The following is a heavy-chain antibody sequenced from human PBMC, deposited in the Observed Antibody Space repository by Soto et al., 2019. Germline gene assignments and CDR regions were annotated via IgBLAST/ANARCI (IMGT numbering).Heavy chain of an antibody. V-gene: IGHV1-8*01. CDR1: GYSFTKND. CDR2: MNPVSGDT. J-gene: IGHJ5*02. Sequence: GASVRVSCKASGYSFTKNDVSWVRQAIGQGLEWMGWMNPVSGDTGYAQKFQGRVTMTRDISIATAYMELSSLRSDDTAIYYCARMEPFGSLNWFDPWGQGTLVTVSS. D-gene: IGHD3-10*01. CDR3: ARMEPFGSLNWFDP.